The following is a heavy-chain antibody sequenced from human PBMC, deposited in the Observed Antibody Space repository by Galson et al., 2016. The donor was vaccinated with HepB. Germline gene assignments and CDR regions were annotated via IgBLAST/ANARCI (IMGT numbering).Heavy chain of an antibody. D-gene: IGHD3-9*01. CDR2: VSGTGTGT. J-gene: IGHJ3*01. CDR1: GFTFSRFA. V-gene: IGHV3-23*01. CDR3: AKDGILPGYYPDAFDV. Sequence: SLRLSCAASGFTFSRFAMSWVRQVPGMGLEWVATVSGTGTGTYYADSVKGRFSISRDKSNNTLYLDMNRLRVDDSAAYFRAKDGILPGYYPDAFDVWGQETRVLVSP.